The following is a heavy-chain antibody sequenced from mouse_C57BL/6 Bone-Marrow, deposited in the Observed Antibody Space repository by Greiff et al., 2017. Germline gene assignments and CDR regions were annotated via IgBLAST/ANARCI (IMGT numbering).Heavy chain of an antibody. D-gene: IGHD2-4*01. CDR3: ARDDYKRDWYFDV. V-gene: IGHV1-55*01. CDR1: GYTFTSYW. CDR2: IYPGSGST. Sequence: QVQLQQSGAELVKPGASVKMSCKASGYTFTSYWITWVKQRPGQGLEWIGDIYPGSGSTNYNEKFKSKATLTVDTSSSTAYMQLSSLTSEDSAVYYCARDDYKRDWYFDVWGTGTTVTVSS. J-gene: IGHJ1*03.